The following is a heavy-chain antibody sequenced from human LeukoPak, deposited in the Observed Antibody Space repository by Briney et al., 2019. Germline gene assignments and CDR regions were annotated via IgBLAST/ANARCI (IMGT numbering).Heavy chain of an antibody. CDR1: GYTFTSYG. Sequence: ASVTVSCKASGYTFTSYGISWVRQAPGQGLEWMGWISAYNGNTNYAQKLQGRVTMATDTSTSTAYMELSSLRSEDTAVYYCARNGGSYRFDYWGQGTLVTVSS. D-gene: IGHD1-26*01. CDR3: ARNGGSYRFDY. J-gene: IGHJ4*02. V-gene: IGHV1-18*01. CDR2: ISAYNGNT.